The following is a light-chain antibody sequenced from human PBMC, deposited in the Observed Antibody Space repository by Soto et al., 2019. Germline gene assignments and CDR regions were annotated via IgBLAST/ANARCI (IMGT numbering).Light chain of an antibody. CDR1: QSVSSN. CDR3: QQYNNWPPGT. CDR2: GAS. J-gene: IGKJ1*01. Sequence: EIVMTQSPATLSVSPGERATLSCRASQSVSSNLAWYQQKPGQAPRLLIYGASTRATDIPARFSGSGSGTEFTLTISSLQSEDFAVYSCQQYNNWPPGTFGQGTKVEI. V-gene: IGKV3-15*01.